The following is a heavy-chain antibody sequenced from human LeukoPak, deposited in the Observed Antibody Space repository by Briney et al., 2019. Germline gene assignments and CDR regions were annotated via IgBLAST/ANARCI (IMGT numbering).Heavy chain of an antibody. Sequence: SETLSLTCAVYGGSFSGYYWSWIRQPPGKGLEWIGEINHSGSTNYNPSLKSRVTISVDTSKNQFSLKLSSVTAADTAVYYCAGAHPDYYDSTGYFQHWGQGTLVTVSS. J-gene: IGHJ1*01. CDR3: AGAHPDYYDSTGYFQH. CDR2: INHSGST. D-gene: IGHD3-22*01. V-gene: IGHV4-34*01. CDR1: GGSFSGYY.